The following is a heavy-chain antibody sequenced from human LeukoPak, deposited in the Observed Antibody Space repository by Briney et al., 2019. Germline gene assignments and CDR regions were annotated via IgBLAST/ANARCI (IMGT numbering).Heavy chain of an antibody. CDR1: GYTFTSYD. J-gene: IGHJ4*02. V-gene: IGHV1-8*01. CDR3: ARSGSRSRKNLIDY. Sequence: ASVRVSCKASGYTFTSYDINWVRQATGQGLEWMGWMNPNSGNTGYAQKFQGRVTMTRNTSISTAYMELSSLRSEDTAVYYCARSGSRSRKNLIDYWGQGTLVTVSS. CDR2: MNPNSGNT. D-gene: IGHD1-14*01.